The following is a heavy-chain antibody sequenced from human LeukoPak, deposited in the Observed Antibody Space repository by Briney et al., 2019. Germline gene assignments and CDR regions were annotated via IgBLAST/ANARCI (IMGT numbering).Heavy chain of an antibody. Sequence: SETLSLTCTVSGGSISSSSYYWGWIRQPPGKGLEWIGSIYYSGSTYYNPSLKSRVTISVDTSKNQFSLKLSSVTAADTAVYYCARHKRAAMSSFDYWGQGTLATVSS. D-gene: IGHD2-2*01. V-gene: IGHV4-39*01. CDR1: GGSISSSSYY. CDR2: IYYSGST. CDR3: ARHKRAAMSSFDY. J-gene: IGHJ4*02.